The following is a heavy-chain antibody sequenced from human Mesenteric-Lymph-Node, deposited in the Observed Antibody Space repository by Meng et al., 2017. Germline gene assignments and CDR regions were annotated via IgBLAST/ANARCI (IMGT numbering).Heavy chain of an antibody. V-gene: IGHV1-46*01. CDR3: ARDRFTTTVTTPPGY. CDR1: GYTFTIYY. Sequence: ASVKVSCKASGYTFTIYYMHWVRQAPGQGLEWMGVINPSGGSTTYAQKFQGRVTMTRDTCTSTVHMELRSLRSDDTAVYYCARDRFTTTVTTPPGYWGQGTLVTVSS. CDR2: INPSGGST. D-gene: IGHD4-17*01. J-gene: IGHJ4*02.